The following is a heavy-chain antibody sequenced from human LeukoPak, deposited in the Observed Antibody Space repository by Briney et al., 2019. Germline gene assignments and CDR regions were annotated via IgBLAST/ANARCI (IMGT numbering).Heavy chain of an antibody. CDR3: VRSLDY. J-gene: IGHJ4*02. Sequence: GGSLRLSCAASGFPFSTYAMNWVRQAPGKGLEWVSVITGSGGFTQYAGSVKGRFTISRDNSKNTVYLQMNSLRVEDTALYYCVRSLDYWGQGILVTVSS. V-gene: IGHV3-23*01. CDR1: GFPFSTYA. CDR2: ITGSGGFT.